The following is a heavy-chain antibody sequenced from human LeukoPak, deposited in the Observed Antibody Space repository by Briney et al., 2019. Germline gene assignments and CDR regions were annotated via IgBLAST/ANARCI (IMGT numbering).Heavy chain of an antibody. V-gene: IGHV4-34*01. J-gene: IGHJ4*02. Sequence: SETLSLTCAVYGGSFSGYYWSWIRQPPGKGLEWIGEINHSGSTNYNPSLKSRVTISVDTSKNQFSLKLSSVTTAETAVYYCARGVVVGATKSFGYWGQGTLVTVSS. D-gene: IGHD1-26*01. CDR1: GGSFSGYY. CDR2: INHSGST. CDR3: ARGVVVGATKSFGY.